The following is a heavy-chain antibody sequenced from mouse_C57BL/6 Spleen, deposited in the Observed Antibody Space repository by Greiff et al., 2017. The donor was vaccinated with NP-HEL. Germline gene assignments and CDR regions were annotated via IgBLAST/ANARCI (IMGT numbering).Heavy chain of an antibody. D-gene: IGHD1-1*01. V-gene: IGHV1-82*01. J-gene: IGHJ3*01. CDR2: IYPGDGDT. Sequence: VKLMESGPELVKPGASVKISCKASGYAFSSSWMNWVKQRPGKGLEWIGRIYPGDGDTNYNGKFKGKATLTADKSSSTAYMQLSSLTSEDSAVYFCARGDYGSSYEFAYWGQGTLVTVSA. CDR1: GYAFSSSW. CDR3: ARGDYGSSYEFAY.